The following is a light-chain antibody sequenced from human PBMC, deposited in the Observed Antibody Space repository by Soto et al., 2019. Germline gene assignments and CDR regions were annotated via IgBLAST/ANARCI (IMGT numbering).Light chain of an antibody. J-gene: IGKJ3*01. Sequence: EIVLTQSPGTLSLSPGERATLSCRASQSVSSSYLAWYQQKPGQAPRLLIYGASSRATGIPDRFSGSGSGTDFTLTHSRLEPEDFAVYYCQQYGSSPVTFGPGTKVDIK. CDR2: GAS. CDR1: QSVSSSY. CDR3: QQYGSSPVT. V-gene: IGKV3-20*01.